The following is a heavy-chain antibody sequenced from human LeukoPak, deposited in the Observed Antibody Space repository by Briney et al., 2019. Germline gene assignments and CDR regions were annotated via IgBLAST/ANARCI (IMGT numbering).Heavy chain of an antibody. Sequence: ASVKVSCKASGYTFTSYGISWVRQAPGQGLEWMGWISAYNGNTNYAQKLQGRVTMTTDTSTSTAYMELRSLRSDDTAVYYCARVPPDPYDYASVHWGQGTLVTVSS. CDR2: ISAYNGNT. D-gene: IGHD3-16*01. CDR1: GYTFTSYG. J-gene: IGHJ4*02. V-gene: IGHV1-18*01. CDR3: ARVPPDPYDYASVH.